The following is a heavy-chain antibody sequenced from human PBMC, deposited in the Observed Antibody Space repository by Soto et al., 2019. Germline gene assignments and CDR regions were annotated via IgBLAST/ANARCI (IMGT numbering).Heavy chain of an antibody. CDR1: GGSISSYY. CDR2: IYYSGST. Sequence: PSETLSLTCTVSGGSISSYYWSWIRQPPGKGLEWIGYIYYSGSTNYNPSLKSRVTISVDTSKNQFSLKLSSVTAADTAVYYCARDNHWGYMDVWGKGTTVTVSS. J-gene: IGHJ6*03. CDR3: ARDNHWGYMDV. D-gene: IGHD7-27*01. V-gene: IGHV4-59*01.